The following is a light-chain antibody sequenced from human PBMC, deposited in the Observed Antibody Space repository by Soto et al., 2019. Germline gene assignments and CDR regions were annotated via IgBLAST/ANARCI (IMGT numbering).Light chain of an antibody. CDR1: QSVSTN. CDR3: QQYSNLPPWT. Sequence: IVMTQSPATLSVSPGQRATLSCRASQSVSTNLAWYQQKPGQAPRLLIYGASTRATGIPARFSGSRSGTELTRTISGLQSDDFAVYYCQQYSNLPPWTFGQGTRVDFK. J-gene: IGKJ1*01. V-gene: IGKV3D-15*01. CDR2: GAS.